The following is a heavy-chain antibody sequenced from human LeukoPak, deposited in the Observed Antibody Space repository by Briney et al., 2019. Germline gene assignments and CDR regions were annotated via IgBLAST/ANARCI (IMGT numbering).Heavy chain of an antibody. CDR3: AKDRGRQWLVPFDY. V-gene: IGHV3-9*01. Sequence: GGSLRLSCAASGFTVSSNYMSWVRQAPGKGLEWVSGISWNSGSIGYADSVKGRFTISRDNAKNSLYLQMNSLRAEDTALYYCAKDRGRQWLVPFDYWGQGTLVTVSS. CDR1: GFTVSSNY. D-gene: IGHD6-19*01. J-gene: IGHJ4*02. CDR2: ISWNSGSI.